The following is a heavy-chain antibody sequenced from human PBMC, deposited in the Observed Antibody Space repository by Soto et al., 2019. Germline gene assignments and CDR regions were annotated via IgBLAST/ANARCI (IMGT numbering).Heavy chain of an antibody. D-gene: IGHD2-2*02. J-gene: IGHJ6*02. V-gene: IGHV1-2*02. CDR3: ARSLIEGYCTITGCYTRPLYGMDV. Sequence: ASVKVSCKASGYTFSGYYIHWLRQAPGQGLEWMGWINPNSGGTNYAQKFQGRVTVTRDTPTSTAYMELSRLTSDDTAVYYCARSLIEGYCTITGCYTRPLYGMDVWGQGTTVTSP. CDR2: INPNSGGT. CDR1: GYTFSGYY.